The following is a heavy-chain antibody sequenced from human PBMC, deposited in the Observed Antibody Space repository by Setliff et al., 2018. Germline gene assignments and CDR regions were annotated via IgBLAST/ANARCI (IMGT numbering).Heavy chain of an antibody. J-gene: IGHJ4*02. CDR2: INPNTGGT. Sequence: ASVKVSCKASAKTFTAYYVHWVRQAPGQGPEWMGCINPNTGGTRFAQKFQFGVTMTADKAITTAYMELTRLTSDDTAMYYCARDLLGSQGRTFDLWGQGTLVTVSS. V-gene: IGHV1-2*02. D-gene: IGHD1-26*01. CDR3: ARDLLGSQGRTFDL. CDR1: AKTFTAYY.